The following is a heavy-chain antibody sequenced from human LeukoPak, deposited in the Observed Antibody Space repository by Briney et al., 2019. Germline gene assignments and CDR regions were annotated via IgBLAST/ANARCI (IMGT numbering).Heavy chain of an antibody. CDR2: INWNGGST. J-gene: IGHJ3*02. CDR1: GFTFDDYG. V-gene: IGHV3-20*04. CDR3: ARDRDVGYCGGDCYSGSAFDI. Sequence: PGGSLRLSCAASGFTFDDYGMSWVRQAPGKGLEWVSGINWNGGSTGYADSVKGRFTISRDNAKNSLYLQMNSLRVEDTALYYCARDRDVGYCGGDCYSGSAFDIWGQGTMVTVSS. D-gene: IGHD2-21*02.